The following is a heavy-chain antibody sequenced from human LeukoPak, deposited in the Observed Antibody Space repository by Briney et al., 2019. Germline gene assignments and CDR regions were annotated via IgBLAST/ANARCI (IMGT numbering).Heavy chain of an antibody. Sequence: ASVKVSCKASGYTFTSYGISWVRQAPGQGLEWMGWISAYNGNTKYAQKLQGRVTMTRDTSTSTAYMELRSLRSDDTAVYYCARVPRIMITFGGVIAAPFDYWGQGTLVTVSS. CDR2: ISAYNGNT. D-gene: IGHD3-16*02. CDR1: GYTFTSYG. CDR3: ARVPRIMITFGGVIAAPFDY. J-gene: IGHJ4*02. V-gene: IGHV1-18*01.